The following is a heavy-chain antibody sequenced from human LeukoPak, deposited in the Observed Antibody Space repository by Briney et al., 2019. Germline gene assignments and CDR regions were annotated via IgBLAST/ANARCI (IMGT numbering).Heavy chain of an antibody. D-gene: IGHD2-2*01. V-gene: IGHV4-34*01. Sequence: SETLSLTCAVYGGSFSGYYWSWIRQPPGKGLEWIGEINHSGSTNYNPSLKSRVTISVDTSKNQFSLKLSSVTAADTAVYYCARGLGYCSSTSCLVNWFYPWGQGTLVTVSS. CDR2: INHSGST. J-gene: IGHJ5*02. CDR1: GGSFSGYY. CDR3: ARGLGYCSSTSCLVNWFYP.